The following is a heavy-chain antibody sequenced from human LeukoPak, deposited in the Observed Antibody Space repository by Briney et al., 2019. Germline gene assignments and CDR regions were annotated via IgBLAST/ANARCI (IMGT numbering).Heavy chain of an antibody. V-gene: IGHV3-30-3*01. Sequence: PGGSLRLSCAASGFTFSSYAMHWVRQAPGKGLEWVAVISYDGSNKYYADSVKGRFTISRDNSKNTLYLQMNSLRAEDTAVYYCARGGGSSPGKYFQHWGQGTLVTVSS. CDR3: ARGGGSSPGKYFQH. D-gene: IGHD1-26*01. CDR2: ISYDGSNK. J-gene: IGHJ1*01. CDR1: GFTFSSYA.